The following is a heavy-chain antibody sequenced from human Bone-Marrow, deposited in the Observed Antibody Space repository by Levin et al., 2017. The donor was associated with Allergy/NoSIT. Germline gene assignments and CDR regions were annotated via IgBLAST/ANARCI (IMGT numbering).Heavy chain of an antibody. J-gene: IGHJ1*01. D-gene: IGHD3-10*01. CDR3: TRTMVPGILGRT. CDR2: IYSEGTT. Sequence: GGSLRLSCVGSGFIVNNNYMTWVRQAPGKGLEWVSVIYSEGTTYYADSVKGRFTVSRDNSKNAVYLQLNSLRVEDTAVYYCTRTMVPGILGRTWGQGTLVTVSS. CDR1: GFIVNNNY. V-gene: IGHV3-53*01.